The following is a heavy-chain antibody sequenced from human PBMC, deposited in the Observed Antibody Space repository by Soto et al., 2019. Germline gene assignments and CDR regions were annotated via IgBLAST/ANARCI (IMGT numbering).Heavy chain of an antibody. CDR1: GFTFSDYY. J-gene: IGHJ4*02. D-gene: IGHD6-13*01. Sequence: QVQLVESGGGLVKPGGSLRLSCAASGFTFSDYYMSWIRQAPGKGLEWVSYISSSSSYTNYADSVKGRFTISRDNAKNSLYLQMKRLRAEDTAVYYGARDFGRIAAAGTIDSWGQGPLVSVSS. CDR2: ISSSSSYT. V-gene: IGHV3-11*06. CDR3: ARDFGRIAAAGTIDS.